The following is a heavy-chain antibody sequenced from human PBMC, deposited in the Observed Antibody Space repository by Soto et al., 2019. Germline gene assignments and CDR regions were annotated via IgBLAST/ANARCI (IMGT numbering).Heavy chain of an antibody. V-gene: IGHV4-61*01. CDR1: AYSANNARYL. D-gene: IGHD3-16*01. CDR3: ARDYDYFDR. CDR2: VYYTGRT. Sequence: SDAQSLTRTGSAYSANNARYLCSWIRQTPGKGLEWIGYVYYTGRTSYNPSLKSRVTISADTSKNQVPLMLTSVTAADTALYHCARDYDYFDRWGQGILVNVSS. J-gene: IGHJ4*02.